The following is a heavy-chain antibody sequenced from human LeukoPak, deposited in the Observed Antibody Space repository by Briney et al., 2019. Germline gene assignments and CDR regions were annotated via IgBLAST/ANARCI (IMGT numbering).Heavy chain of an antibody. D-gene: IGHD4-17*01. V-gene: IGHV3-48*03. Sequence: GGSLRLSCAASGFTFSSYEMNWVRQAPGKGLEWVSYISSSGSTIYYADSVKGRSTISRDNARNSLYLQMNSLRAEDTAVYYCARDSYGDYPYYYYGMDVWGKGTTVTVSS. CDR2: ISSSGSTI. CDR3: ARDSYGDYPYYYYGMDV. J-gene: IGHJ6*04. CDR1: GFTFSSYE.